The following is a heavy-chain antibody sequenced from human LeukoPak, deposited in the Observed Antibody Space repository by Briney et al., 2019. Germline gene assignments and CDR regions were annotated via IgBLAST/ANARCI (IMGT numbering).Heavy chain of an antibody. CDR1: GDSISSYY. Sequence: PSETLSLTCTVSGDSISSYYWNWIRQPPGKGLEWIGYFSYTGSTNYNPSLRSRVTISVDTSKNQFSLKLNSVTAADTAVYYCARDRLDIVVFPPSKQRRYMDVWGKGTTVTVSS. J-gene: IGHJ6*03. CDR2: FSYTGST. V-gene: IGHV4-59*01. CDR3: ARDRLDIVVFPPSKQRRYMDV. D-gene: IGHD2-15*01.